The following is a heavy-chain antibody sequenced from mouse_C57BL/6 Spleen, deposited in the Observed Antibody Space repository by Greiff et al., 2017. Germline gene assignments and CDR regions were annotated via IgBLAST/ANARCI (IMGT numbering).Heavy chain of an antibody. J-gene: IGHJ4*01. Sequence: QVQLQQSGAELVKPGASVKLSCKASGYTFTSYWMQWVKQRPGQGLEWIGEIDPSDSYTNYNQKFKGKATLTVDTSSSTAYMQLSSLTSEDSAVYYCARRRMDYWGQGTSVTVSS. CDR3: ARRRMDY. V-gene: IGHV1-50*01. CDR1: GYTFTSYW. CDR2: IDPSDSYT.